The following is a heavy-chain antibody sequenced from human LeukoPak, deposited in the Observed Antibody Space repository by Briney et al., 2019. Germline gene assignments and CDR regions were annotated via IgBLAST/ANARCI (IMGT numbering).Heavy chain of an antibody. CDR2: IYPGDSDT. CDR3: ARPSGMVRGVEFFDY. D-gene: IGHD3-10*01. J-gene: IGHJ4*02. V-gene: IGHV5-51*01. Sequence: GESLQICCKGSGYSFTSYWIGWVRQMPGKGLEWVGIIYPGDSDTRYSPSFQGQVTISADKSISTAYLQWSSLKASDTAMYYCARPSGMVRGVEFFDYWGQGTLVTVSS. CDR1: GYSFTSYW.